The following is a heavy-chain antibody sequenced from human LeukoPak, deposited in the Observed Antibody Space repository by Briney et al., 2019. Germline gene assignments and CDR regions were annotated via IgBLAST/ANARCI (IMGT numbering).Heavy chain of an antibody. Sequence: ASVTVSCKASGYTFTGYYMHWVRQAPGQGLEWMGWINPNSGGTNYAQKFQGRVTMTRDTSISTAYMELSRLRSDDTAVYYCARSTMVRGVRGARPYGDWGQGTLVTVSS. J-gene: IGHJ4*02. CDR2: INPNSGGT. CDR1: GYTFTGYY. V-gene: IGHV1-2*02. CDR3: ARSTMVRGVRGARPYGD. D-gene: IGHD3-10*01.